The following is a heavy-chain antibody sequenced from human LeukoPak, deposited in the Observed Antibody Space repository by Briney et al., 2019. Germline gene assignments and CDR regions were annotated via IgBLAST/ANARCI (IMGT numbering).Heavy chain of an antibody. D-gene: IGHD6-13*01. CDR2: ISGSGGST. Sequence: GGSLRLSCAASGFTFSSYAMSWVRQAPGKGLEWVSAISGSGGSTYYADSVKGRFTISRDNSKNTLYLQMNSLRAEDTAVYYCAKAGYSSSWHPLGAFDIWGQGTMVTVSS. CDR1: GFTFSSYA. CDR3: AKAGYSSSWHPLGAFDI. J-gene: IGHJ3*02. V-gene: IGHV3-23*01.